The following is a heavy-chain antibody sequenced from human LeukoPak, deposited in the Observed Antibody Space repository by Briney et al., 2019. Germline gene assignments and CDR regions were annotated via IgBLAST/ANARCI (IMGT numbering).Heavy chain of an antibody. J-gene: IGHJ4*02. CDR2: LFPDGNT. Sequence: PRGSLRLSCAVSGLAVSDNYMSWVRQAPGKGLEWVSLLFPDGNTHYAHSVQGRLSISRDNSRNTLYLDMSSLRTEDTAVYFCARANPVDGDFDYWGQGTLVTVSS. CDR3: ARANPVDGDFDY. V-gene: IGHV3-53*01. D-gene: IGHD4-17*01. CDR1: GLAVSDNY.